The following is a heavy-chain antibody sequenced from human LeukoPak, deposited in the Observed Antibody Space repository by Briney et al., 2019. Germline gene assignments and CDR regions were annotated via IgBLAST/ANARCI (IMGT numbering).Heavy chain of an antibody. V-gene: IGHV4-39*07. CDR2: VSYTGDA. CDR1: GASISTSRSY. Sequence: SETLSLTCTVSGASISTSRSYGAWVRQPPGKELEWIASVSYTGDAYYNPSLKSRVTISVETSKNQFSLKVRSVTASDTAVYFCARVRGRDGYFDYWGQGALVAVSS. D-gene: IGHD2-8*01. J-gene: IGHJ4*02. CDR3: ARVRGRDGYFDY.